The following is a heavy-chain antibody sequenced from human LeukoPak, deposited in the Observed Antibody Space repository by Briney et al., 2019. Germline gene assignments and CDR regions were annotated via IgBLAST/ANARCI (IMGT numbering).Heavy chain of an antibody. D-gene: IGHD2-21*01. V-gene: IGHV1-69*04. CDR2: IIPILGIA. J-gene: IGHJ4*02. Sequence: SVKVSCKASGGTFSSYAISWVRQAPGQGLEWMGRIIPILGIANYAQKFQGRVTITADKSTGTAYMELSSLRSEDTAVYYCASPSGDYCGGDCYSNYFDYWRQGTLVTVSS. CDR3: ASPSGDYCGGDCYSNYFDY. CDR1: GGTFSSYA.